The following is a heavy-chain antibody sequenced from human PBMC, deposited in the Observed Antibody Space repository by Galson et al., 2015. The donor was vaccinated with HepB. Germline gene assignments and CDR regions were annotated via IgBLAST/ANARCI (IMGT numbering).Heavy chain of an antibody. CDR2: ISGSGGST. D-gene: IGHD6-13*01. V-gene: IGHV3-23*01. J-gene: IGHJ6*02. CDR3: AEDGQQLFSLTYYYGMDV. CDR1: GFTFSSYA. Sequence: SLRLSCAASGFTFSSYALSWVRQAPGKGLEWVSAISGSGGSTYYADSVKVRFTISRDKSKNTLYLQMNSLRAEDTAVYYCAEDGQQLFSLTYYYGMDVWGQATTVTVSS.